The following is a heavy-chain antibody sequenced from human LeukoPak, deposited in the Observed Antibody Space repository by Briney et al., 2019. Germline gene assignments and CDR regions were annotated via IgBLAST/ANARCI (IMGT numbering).Heavy chain of an antibody. CDR2: INPSGGST. CDR1: GYTFTNYF. V-gene: IGHV1-46*01. CDR3: ARDCSGGDCYLDVFDI. Sequence: ASVKVSFKASGYTFTNYFMHWVRQAPGQGLEWMGVINPSGGSTTYAQKFQGRVAVTRDTSTSTVYMEVSSLGSEDTAMYFCARDCSGGDCYLDVFDIWGQGTMVTVSS. D-gene: IGHD2-21*02. J-gene: IGHJ3*02.